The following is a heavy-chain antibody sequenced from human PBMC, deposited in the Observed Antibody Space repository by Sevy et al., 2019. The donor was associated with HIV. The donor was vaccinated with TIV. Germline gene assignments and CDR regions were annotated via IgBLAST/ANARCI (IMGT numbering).Heavy chain of an antibody. D-gene: IGHD3-10*01. V-gene: IGHV3-30*04. CDR2: ISYDGRNK. J-gene: IGHJ5*02. Sequence: GGSLRLSCAASGFTCSSYAMHWVRQAPGKGLEWVAVISYDGRNKYYADSVKGRFTISRDNSKNTLYLQMNSLRAEDTAVYYCARDREAGNPPGRWFDPWGQGTLVTVSS. CDR1: GFTCSSYA. CDR3: ARDREAGNPPGRWFDP.